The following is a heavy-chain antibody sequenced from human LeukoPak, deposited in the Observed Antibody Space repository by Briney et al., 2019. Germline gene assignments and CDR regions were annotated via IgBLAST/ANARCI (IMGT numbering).Heavy chain of an antibody. Sequence: VASVKVSCKASGYTFTSYDINWVRQATGQGLEWMGWMNPNSGNTGYAQKFQGRVTITRNTSISTAYMELSSLRSEDTAVYYCARGLRYNWLFDYWGQGTLVTVSS. CDR3: ARGLRYNWLFDY. D-gene: IGHD1-20*01. J-gene: IGHJ4*02. V-gene: IGHV1-8*03. CDR2: MNPNSGNT. CDR1: GYTFTSYD.